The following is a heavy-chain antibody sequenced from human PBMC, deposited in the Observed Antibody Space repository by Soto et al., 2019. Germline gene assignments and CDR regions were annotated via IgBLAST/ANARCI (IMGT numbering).Heavy chain of an antibody. CDR1: GFAFNNYG. D-gene: IGHD2-2*01. CDR3: AREDSIIIPAVSDF. V-gene: IGHV3-21*01. J-gene: IGHJ4*02. Sequence: GGSVRLSCTVSGFAFNNYGINWVRQAPGKGLEWVSSISKSDYTYYSDSVKGRFTISRDNAKNSVSLQMNTLRVEDTAVYYCAREDSIIIPAVSDFWGQGTLVTVSS. CDR2: ISKSDYT.